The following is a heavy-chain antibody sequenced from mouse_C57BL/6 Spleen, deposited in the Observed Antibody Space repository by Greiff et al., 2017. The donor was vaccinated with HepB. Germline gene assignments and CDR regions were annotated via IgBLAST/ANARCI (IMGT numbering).Heavy chain of an antibody. D-gene: IGHD2-2*01. Sequence: VKLMESGAELVRPGASVTLSCKASGYTFTDYEMHWVKQTPVHGLEWIGAIDPETGGTAYNQKFKGKAILTADKSSSTAYMELRSLTSEDSAVYYCTKGVTTGAMDYWGQGTSVTVSS. CDR2: IDPETGGT. CDR1: GYTFTDYE. V-gene: IGHV1-15*01. CDR3: TKGVTTGAMDY. J-gene: IGHJ4*01.